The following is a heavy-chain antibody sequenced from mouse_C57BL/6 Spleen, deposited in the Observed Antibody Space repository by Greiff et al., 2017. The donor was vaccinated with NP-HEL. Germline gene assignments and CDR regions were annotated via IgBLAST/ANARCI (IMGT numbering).Heavy chain of an antibody. V-gene: IGHV1-55*01. D-gene: IGHD4-1*01. CDR1: GYPFTSSW. J-gene: IGHJ2*01. CDR2: IYPGSGST. Sequence: VQLQQPGAELVKPGASVKMSCKASGYPFTSSWLTLVKPRPGQGLEWIGDIYPGSGSTNYNEKFKSKATLTVDTSSSTAYMQLSSLTSEDSAVYYCARGILTGTSNYFDYWGQGTTLTVSS. CDR3: ARGILTGTSNYFDY.